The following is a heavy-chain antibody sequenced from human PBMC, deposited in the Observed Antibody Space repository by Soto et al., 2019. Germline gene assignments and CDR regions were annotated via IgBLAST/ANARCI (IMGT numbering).Heavy chain of an antibody. CDR1: GGSISSSSYY. Sequence: QLQLQESGPGLVKPSETLSLTCTVSGGSISSSSYYWGWIRQPPGKGLEWIGSIYYSGSTYYNPSRKSRVTIPVDTSKNQFSLKLSSVTAADTAVYYCARQNVDTAMVTAVHWGQGTLVTVSS. J-gene: IGHJ4*02. CDR2: IYYSGST. CDR3: ARQNVDTAMVTAVH. V-gene: IGHV4-39*01. D-gene: IGHD5-18*01.